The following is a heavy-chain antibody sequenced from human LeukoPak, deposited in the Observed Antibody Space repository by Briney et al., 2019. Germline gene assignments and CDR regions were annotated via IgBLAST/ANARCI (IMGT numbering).Heavy chain of an antibody. Sequence: ASMEVSCKASGYTFTSYGISWVRQAPGQGLEWMGWISAYNGNTNYAQKLQGRVTMTTDTSTSTAYMELRSLRSDDTAVYYCARDLHLTGYYYMDVWGKGTTVTVSS. CDR1: GYTFTSYG. D-gene: IGHD3-9*01. CDR3: ARDLHLTGYYYMDV. J-gene: IGHJ6*03. CDR2: ISAYNGNT. V-gene: IGHV1-18*01.